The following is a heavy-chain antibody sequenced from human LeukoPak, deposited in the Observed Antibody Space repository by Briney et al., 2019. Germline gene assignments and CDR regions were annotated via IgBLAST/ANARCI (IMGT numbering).Heavy chain of an antibody. D-gene: IGHD2-2*01. Sequence: ASVKVSCKSSGYTFTVYYMHWVRQAPGQGLEWMGWINPNSGGTNYAQKFQGRVTMTRDTSISTAYMELSRLRSDDTAVYYCARLQGVPAAIGEDYWGQGTLVTVSS. CDR1: GYTFTVYY. V-gene: IGHV1-2*02. CDR3: ARLQGVPAAIGEDY. CDR2: INPNSGGT. J-gene: IGHJ4*02.